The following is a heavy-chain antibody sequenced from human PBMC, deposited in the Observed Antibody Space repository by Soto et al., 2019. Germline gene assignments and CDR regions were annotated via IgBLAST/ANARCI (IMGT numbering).Heavy chain of an antibody. CDR3: ARSWRTVTSPDV. V-gene: IGHV3-30-3*01. D-gene: IGHD4-17*01. CDR1: GFTFSSYA. J-gene: IGHJ6*02. Sequence: PGGSLRLSCAASGFTFSSYAMHWVRQAPGKGLEWVAVISYDGSNKYYADSVKGRFTISRDNSKNTLYLQMNSLRAEDTAVYYCARSWRTVTSPDVWGQGTTVTVSS. CDR2: ISYDGSNK.